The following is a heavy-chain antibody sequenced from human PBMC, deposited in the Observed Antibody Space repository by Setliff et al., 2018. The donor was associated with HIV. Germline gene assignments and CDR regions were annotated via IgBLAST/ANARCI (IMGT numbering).Heavy chain of an antibody. CDR2: IYHSGST. CDR1: GGSISSGDYY. D-gene: IGHD2-2*01. J-gene: IGHJ4*02. Sequence: PSETLSLTCTVSGGSISSGDYYWTWVRQPPGKGLEWIGYIYHSGSTHYNPSLKSRVTMSVDTSKNQFSLKLSSVTAADTAVYYCARLIPAIDYWGQGALVTVSS. CDR3: ARLIPAIDY. V-gene: IGHV4-30-4*08.